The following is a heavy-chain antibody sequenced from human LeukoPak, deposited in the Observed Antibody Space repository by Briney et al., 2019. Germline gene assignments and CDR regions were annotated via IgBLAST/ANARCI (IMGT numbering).Heavy chain of an antibody. CDR1: GFTFSSYA. D-gene: IGHD1-7*01. Sequence: GRSLRLSRAASGFTFSSYAMQWVRQAPGKGLEWVAVISYDGSNKYYADSVKGRFTISRDNSKNTLYLQMNSLRAEDTAVYYCARDARRENYGLFDYWGQGTLVTVSS. V-gene: IGHV3-30-3*01. CDR3: ARDARRENYGLFDY. J-gene: IGHJ4*02. CDR2: ISYDGSNK.